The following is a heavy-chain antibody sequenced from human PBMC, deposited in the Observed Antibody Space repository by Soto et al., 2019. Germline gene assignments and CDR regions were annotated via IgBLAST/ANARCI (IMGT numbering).Heavy chain of an antibody. V-gene: IGHV6-1*01. J-gene: IGHJ4*02. D-gene: IGHD1-26*01. CDR3: PRARHLVPGTLGYFAH. CDR2: AYYRSKWYI. CDR1: GDSVSSNSAA. Sequence: QEQLRVSGPGLVKPSQTLSLTCVISGDSVSSNSAAWNWIRQSPSRGLEWLGRAYYRSKWYIDYAPSVTSRITINPDTSENQLSLQLNSVTPEDTAMYYCPRARHLVPGTLGYFAHWGQGSQVTVSS.